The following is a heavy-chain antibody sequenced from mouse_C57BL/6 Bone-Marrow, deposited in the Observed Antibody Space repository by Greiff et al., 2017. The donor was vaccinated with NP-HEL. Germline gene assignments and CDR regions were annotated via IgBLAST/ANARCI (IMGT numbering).Heavy chain of an antibody. CDR3: ARVGDGYFYYYAMDY. V-gene: IGHV1-55*01. D-gene: IGHD2-3*01. CDR2: IYPGSGST. J-gene: IGHJ4*01. CDR1: GYTFTSYW. Sequence: QVQLQQPGAELVKPGASVKMSCKASGYTFTSYWITWVKQRPGPGLEWIGDIYPGSGSTNYNEKFKRKATLTVDTSSSTAYMQLSSLTSEDSAIYYCARVGDGYFYYYAMDYWGQGTSVTVSS.